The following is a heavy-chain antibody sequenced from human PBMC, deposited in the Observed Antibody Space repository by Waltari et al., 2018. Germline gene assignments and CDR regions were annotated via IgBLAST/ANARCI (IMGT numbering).Heavy chain of an antibody. CDR3: ARDGHDYGAQTRDAFDI. D-gene: IGHD4-17*01. CDR1: GYTFTSYA. CDR2: INAGNGNT. J-gene: IGHJ3*02. V-gene: IGHV1-3*03. Sequence: QVQLVQSGAEVKKPGASVKVSCKASGYTFTSYAMHWVRQAPGQRLEWMGWINAGNGNTKYAQEFQDRGTITRDTSASTAYMELSSLRSEDMAVYYCARDGHDYGAQTRDAFDIWGQGTMVTVSS.